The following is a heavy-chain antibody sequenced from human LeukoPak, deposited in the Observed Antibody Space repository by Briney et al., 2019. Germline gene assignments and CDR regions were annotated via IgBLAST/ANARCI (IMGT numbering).Heavy chain of an antibody. V-gene: IGHV3-23*01. J-gene: IGHJ4*02. CDR2: ISGSGGST. D-gene: IGHD2-2*01. CDR1: GFTFSSYA. CDR3: AKGGDWDIVVVPAAIDY. Sequence: GGSLRLSCAASGFTFSSYAMSWVRQAPGKGLEWVSAISGSGGSTYYADSVKGRFTIPRGNSKNTLYLQMNSLRAEDTAVYYCAKGGDWDIVVVPAAIDYWGQGTLVTVSS.